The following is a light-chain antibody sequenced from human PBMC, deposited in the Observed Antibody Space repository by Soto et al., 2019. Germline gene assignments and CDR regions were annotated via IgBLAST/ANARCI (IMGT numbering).Light chain of an antibody. V-gene: IGKV4-1*01. Sequence: DIVMTQSPGSLTVSLGEGAIINCRASQTVLSNSNNKNYLAWYQQKPGQPPKLXIYWDSTRQSGVPDRFSGSGSGTDLTLTISRLQAEDVAVYFCQKYYNTPLTFGGGTKVDIK. CDR1: QTVLSNSNNKNY. J-gene: IGKJ4*01. CDR2: WDS. CDR3: QKYYNTPLT.